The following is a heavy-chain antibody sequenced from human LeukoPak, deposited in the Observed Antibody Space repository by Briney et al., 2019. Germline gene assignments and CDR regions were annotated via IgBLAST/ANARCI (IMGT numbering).Heavy chain of an antibody. CDR3: AKDRGYCSSTSCPVDY. V-gene: IGHV3-23*01. J-gene: IGHJ4*02. CDR2: ISGSGGST. CDR1: GFTFSSYA. Sequence: GGSLRLSCAASGFTFSSYAMSWVRQAPGKGLEWVSAISGSGGSTHYADSVKGRFTISRDNSKNTLYLQMNSLRAEDTAVYYCAKDRGYCSSTSCPVDYWGQGTLVTVSS. D-gene: IGHD2-2*01.